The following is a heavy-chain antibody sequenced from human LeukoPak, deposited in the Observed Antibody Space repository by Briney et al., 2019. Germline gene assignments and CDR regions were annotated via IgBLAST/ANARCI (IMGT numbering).Heavy chain of an antibody. V-gene: IGHV4-59*11. D-gene: IGHD3-10*01. Sequence: PSETLSLTCTVSGGSISSHYWSWIRQPPGKGLEWIGYIFYTGSTNYNPSLESRVTISVDKSKNQFSLKLRSVTAADTAVYYCARAGAWQIDPWGQGTLVTVSS. CDR2: IFYTGST. CDR3: ARAGAWQIDP. CDR1: GGSISSHY. J-gene: IGHJ5*02.